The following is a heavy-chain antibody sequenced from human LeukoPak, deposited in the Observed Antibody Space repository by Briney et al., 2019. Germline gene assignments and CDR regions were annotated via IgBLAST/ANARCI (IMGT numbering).Heavy chain of an antibody. Sequence: PGGSLRLSCAASGFTFSTYWMSWVRQAPGKGLEWVANINQDASDKYYVDSVKGRFTISRDNAKNSLYLRMNSLRAEDTAVYFCARHSNKYDYDSSGHFRSFDYWGQGTLVTVSS. CDR1: GFTFSTYW. D-gene: IGHD3-22*01. V-gene: IGHV3-7*01. CDR2: INQDASDK. J-gene: IGHJ4*02. CDR3: ARHSNKYDYDSSGHFRSFDY.